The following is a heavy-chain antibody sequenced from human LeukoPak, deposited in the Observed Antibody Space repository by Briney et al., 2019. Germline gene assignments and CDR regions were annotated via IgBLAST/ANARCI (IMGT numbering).Heavy chain of an antibody. V-gene: IGHV4-39*07. Sequence: SETLSLTCTVSGGSISSSSYYWGWIRQPPGKGLEWIGSIYYSGSTYYNPSLKSRVTISVDTSKNQFSLKLSSVTAADTAVYYCARWGSNMGFDYWGQGTLVTVSS. CDR2: IYYSGST. CDR1: GGSISSSSYY. D-gene: IGHD3-16*01. CDR3: ARWGSNMGFDY. J-gene: IGHJ4*02.